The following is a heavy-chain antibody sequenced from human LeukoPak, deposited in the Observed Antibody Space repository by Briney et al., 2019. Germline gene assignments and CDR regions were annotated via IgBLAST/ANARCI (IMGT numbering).Heavy chain of an antibody. CDR2: ISYDGSNK. J-gene: IGHJ6*03. CDR1: GFTFSSYA. CDR3: ARDPKGSHYHYYYYYMDV. D-gene: IGHD1-26*01. V-gene: IGHV3-30*01. Sequence: PGRSLRLSCAASGFTFSSYAMHWVRQAPGKGLEWVAVISYDGSNKYYADSVKGRFAISRDNSKNTLYLQMNSLRAEDTAVYYCARDPKGSHYHYYYYYMDVWGKGTTVTVSS.